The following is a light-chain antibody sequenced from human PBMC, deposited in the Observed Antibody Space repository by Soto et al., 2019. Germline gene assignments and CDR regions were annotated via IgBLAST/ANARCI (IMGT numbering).Light chain of an antibody. Sequence: EIVMTQSPATLSVSPGERAALSCRASQTVNSNLAWYQQKPAQAPRLLIYGASTRATGIPARFSGSGSGTEFTLTISNLQSEDFAAYYCQQYNNWPLTFGGGTKVEIK. V-gene: IGKV3-15*01. CDR1: QTVNSN. J-gene: IGKJ4*01. CDR3: QQYNNWPLT. CDR2: GAS.